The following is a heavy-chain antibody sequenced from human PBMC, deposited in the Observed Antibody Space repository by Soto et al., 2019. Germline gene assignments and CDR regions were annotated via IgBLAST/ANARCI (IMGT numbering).Heavy chain of an antibody. J-gene: IGHJ5*02. Sequence: PVESLKTSCKGPGYAFTSYWIAWVREMPAKGLERMGIIYPGDSDTRYSPSFQGQVTISADKSITTAYLQWSSLKASDTAMYYCARGYCTTTICDPWFDPWGQGTLVTVSS. CDR2: IYPGDSDT. V-gene: IGHV5-51*01. CDR3: ARGYCTTTICDPWFDP. CDR1: GYAFTSYW. D-gene: IGHD2-2*01.